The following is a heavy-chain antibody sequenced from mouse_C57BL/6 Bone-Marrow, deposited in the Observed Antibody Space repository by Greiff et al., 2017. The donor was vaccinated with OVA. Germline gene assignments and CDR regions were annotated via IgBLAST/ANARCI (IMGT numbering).Heavy chain of an antibody. D-gene: IGHD2-1*01. V-gene: IGHV1-39*01. CDR3: ARREVFYGNYGAFDY. Sequence: LQESGPELVKPGASVKISRKASCYSFPDYILNWVKQSNGKSPEWIGVLNPNYGTTSYNQKFKGKATLTVDQSSSTAYMQLSSLTSEDSAVYYCARREVFYGNYGAFDYWGQGTTLTVSS. J-gene: IGHJ2*01. CDR1: CYSFPDYI. CDR2: LNPNYGTT.